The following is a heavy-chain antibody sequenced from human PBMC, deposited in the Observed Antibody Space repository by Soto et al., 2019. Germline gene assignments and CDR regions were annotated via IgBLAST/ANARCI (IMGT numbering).Heavy chain of an antibody. D-gene: IGHD1-26*01. J-gene: IGHJ3*01. CDR2: IWYDGRNK. CDR1: GFNFSSDG. CDR3: AREGWESDDAFDF. V-gene: IGHV3-33*01. Sequence: GGSLRLSCVASGFNFSSDGMHWVRQAPGKGLEWVAVIWYDGRNKYYADSVKGRFTISRDNSRNTVFLQMTSLRAEDTAVYLCAREGWESDDAFDFWGQGTMVTVSS.